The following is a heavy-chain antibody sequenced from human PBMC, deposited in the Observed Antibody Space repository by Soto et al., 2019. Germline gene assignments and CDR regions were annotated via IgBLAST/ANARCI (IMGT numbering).Heavy chain of an antibody. J-gene: IGHJ6*02. V-gene: IGHV2-5*01. CDR1: GFSLSTSGVG. CDR3: IQSRCGGDCLQSYASHYYYGMDV. Sequence: QITLKESGPTLVKPTQTLTLTCTFSGFSLSTSGVGVGWIRQPPGKALEWLAPIYWDDNRYSPSLRSRLTISMDTSKTQVFLTMTNMDPVDTATYYCIQSRCGGDCLQSYASHYYYGMDVWGQGTTVTVSS. CDR2: IYWDDN. D-gene: IGHD2-21*02.